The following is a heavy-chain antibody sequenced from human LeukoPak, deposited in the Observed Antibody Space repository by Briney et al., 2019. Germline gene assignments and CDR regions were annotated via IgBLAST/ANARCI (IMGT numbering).Heavy chain of an antibody. J-gene: IGHJ4*02. CDR2: ISGSGGST. CDR3: EKDQHSKFYYDSSGYYDY. V-gene: IGHV3-23*01. Sequence: GGSLRLSCAASGFTFSSYAMSWVRQAPGKGLEWVSAISGSGGSTYYADSVKGRFTISRDNSKNTLYLQMNSLRAEDTAVYYCEKDQHSKFYYDSSGYYDYWGQGTLVTVSS. CDR1: GFTFSSYA. D-gene: IGHD3-22*01.